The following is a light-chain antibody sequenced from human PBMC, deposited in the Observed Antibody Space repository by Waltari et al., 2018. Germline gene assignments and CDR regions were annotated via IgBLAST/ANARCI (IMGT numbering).Light chain of an antibody. CDR3: ASWDDSLNGHWV. CDR2: RSE. V-gene: IGLV1-44*01. J-gene: IGLJ3*02. CDR1: ASNIGGNL. Sequence: QSVLTQPPSASGTPGQRVTISCSGSASNIGGNLVNWYQQFPGKAPKLLIYRSEPRPSGVPGRFSGSKSGTSASLAISGLQSEDEADYFCASWDDSLNGHWVFGGGTKVTVL.